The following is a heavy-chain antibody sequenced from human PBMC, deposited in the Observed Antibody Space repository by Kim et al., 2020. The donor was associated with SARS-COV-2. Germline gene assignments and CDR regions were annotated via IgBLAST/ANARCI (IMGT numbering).Heavy chain of an antibody. CDR3: ARQGRLRFLEWLFPKDAFDI. Sequence: SETLSLTCTVSGGSISSSSYYWGWIRQPPGKGLEWIGSIYYSGSTYYNPSLKSRVTISVDTSKNQFSLKLSSVTAADTAVYYCARQGRLRFLEWLFPKDAFDIWGQGTMVTVSS. J-gene: IGHJ3*02. CDR1: GGSISSSSYY. D-gene: IGHD3-3*01. V-gene: IGHV4-39*01. CDR2: IYYSGST.